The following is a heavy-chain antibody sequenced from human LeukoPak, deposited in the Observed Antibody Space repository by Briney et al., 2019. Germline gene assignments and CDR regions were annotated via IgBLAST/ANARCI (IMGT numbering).Heavy chain of an antibody. Sequence: GGSLRLSCAASGFTFSSYAMHWVRQAPGKGLEYVSAISSNGGSTYYANSVKGRFTISRDNSENTLYLEVSSLRAEDTATYYCAKQHWLASRFDDWGQGTLVTVSS. CDR3: AKQHWLASRFDD. CDR2: ISSNGGST. V-gene: IGHV3-64*01. CDR1: GFTFSSYA. D-gene: IGHD6-19*01. J-gene: IGHJ4*02.